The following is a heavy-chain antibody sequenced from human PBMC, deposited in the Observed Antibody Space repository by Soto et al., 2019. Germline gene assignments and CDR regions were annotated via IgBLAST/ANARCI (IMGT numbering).Heavy chain of an antibody. V-gene: IGHV4-4*07. J-gene: IGHJ4*02. CDR3: ARDKGDSRIDY. CDR1: GGSINSYY. Sequence: ASETLSLTCTVSGGSINSYYWSWIRQSAGKGLEWIGRVYSSGSTFYNPSLKSRLTMSVDTPNNQFSLKLSSVTAADTAVYSCARDKGDSRIDYWGLRTLVTVSS. CDR2: VYSSGST. D-gene: IGHD3-22*01.